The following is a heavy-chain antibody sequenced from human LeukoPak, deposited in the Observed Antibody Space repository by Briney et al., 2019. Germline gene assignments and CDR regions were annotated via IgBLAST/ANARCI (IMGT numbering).Heavy chain of an antibody. CDR1: GFTVSSNY. D-gene: IGHD5-12*01. J-gene: IGHJ6*02. CDR3: ARVRGYSGYEGRYYYYGMDV. CDR2: IYSGGST. Sequence: PGGSLRLSCAASGFTVSSNYMSWVRQAPGKGLEWVSVIYSGGSTYYADSVKGRFTISRDNSTNTLYLQMNSLRAEDTAIYYCARVRGYSGYEGRYYYYGMDVWGQGTTVTVSS. V-gene: IGHV3-53*01.